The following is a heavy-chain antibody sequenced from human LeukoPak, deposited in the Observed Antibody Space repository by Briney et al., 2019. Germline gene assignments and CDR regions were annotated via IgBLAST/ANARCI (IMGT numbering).Heavy chain of an antibody. V-gene: IGHV3-74*01. CDR1: GFTFSNYW. D-gene: IGHD5-12*01. CDR3: VQSSPTIDY. J-gene: IGHJ4*02. CDR2: INSDGSST. Sequence: GGSLRLSCAASGFTFSNYWMHWVRQAPGKGLVWVSRINSDGSSTTYADSVKGRFTISRDNSKNTLYLQMNSLRAEDTAVYYCVQSSPTIDYWGRGNLVTVSS.